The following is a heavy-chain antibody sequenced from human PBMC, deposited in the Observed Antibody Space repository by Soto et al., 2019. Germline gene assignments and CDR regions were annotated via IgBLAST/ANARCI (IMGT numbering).Heavy chain of an antibody. Sequence: SVKVSCKASGGTFSSYAISWVRQAPGQGLEWMGGIIPIFGTANYAQKFQGGVTITADESTSTAYMELSSLRSEDTAVYYCARDRDYYGSRSYYNTHYYGMDVWGQGTTVTVSS. CDR1: GGTFSSYA. V-gene: IGHV1-69*13. CDR2: IIPIFGTA. D-gene: IGHD3-10*01. J-gene: IGHJ6*02. CDR3: ARDRDYYGSRSYYNTHYYGMDV.